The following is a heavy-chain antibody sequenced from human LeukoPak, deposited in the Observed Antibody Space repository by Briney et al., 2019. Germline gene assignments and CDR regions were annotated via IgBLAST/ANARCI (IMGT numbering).Heavy chain of an antibody. Sequence: SGPALVKPTQTLTLTCTFSGFSLSTSGMCVSWIRQPPGKALEWLARIDWDDDKYYSTSLKTRLTISKDTSKNQVVLTMTNMDPVDTATYFCTRMPAAIGLAFDYWGQGTLVTVAS. CDR3: TRMPAAIGLAFDY. V-gene: IGHV2-70*11. J-gene: IGHJ4*02. CDR1: GFSLSTSGMC. CDR2: IDWDDDK. D-gene: IGHD6-13*01.